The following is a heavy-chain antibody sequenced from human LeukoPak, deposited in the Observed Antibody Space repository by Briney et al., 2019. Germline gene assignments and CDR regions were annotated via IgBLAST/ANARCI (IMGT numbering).Heavy chain of an antibody. CDR2: INQDGSKT. CDR1: GFTFSGYW. CDR3: ARTYETSGYYTPLLGY. J-gene: IGHJ4*02. D-gene: IGHD3-22*01. Sequence: GGSLRLSCAASGFTFSGYWMNWVRQSPGKGLEWVANINQDGSKTSYVDSVRGRFTISRDNAKNSLYLQMNSLRDEDTAVYYCARTYETSGYYTPLLGYWGQGTLVTVSS. V-gene: IGHV3-7*04.